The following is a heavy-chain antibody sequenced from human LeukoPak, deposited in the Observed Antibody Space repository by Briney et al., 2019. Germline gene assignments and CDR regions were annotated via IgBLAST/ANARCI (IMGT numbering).Heavy chain of an antibody. CDR2: IRVDNGHT. Sequence: ASVKVSCKASGYMFANYGITWVRQAPGQGLEWVGWIRVDNGHTNHAQNFQGRVTMTTDTSASTAYMEVRSLRPDDTAVYYCARDWDYIVDYWGQGTLATVSS. D-gene: IGHD5-12*01. CDR3: ARDWDYIVDY. J-gene: IGHJ4*02. CDR1: GYMFANYG. V-gene: IGHV1-18*01.